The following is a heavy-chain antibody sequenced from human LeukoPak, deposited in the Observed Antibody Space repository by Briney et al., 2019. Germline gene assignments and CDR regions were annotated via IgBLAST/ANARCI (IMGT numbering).Heavy chain of an antibody. J-gene: IGHJ4*02. V-gene: IGHV4-39*01. CDR3: ARHLRLLAIYYFDY. Sequence: SETLSLTCAVSGGSISSNSYYWSWIRQPPGKGLEWIGEINHSGSTNYNPSLKSRVTISVDTSKNQFSLKLNFATAADTAVYYCARHLRLLAIYYFDYWGQGTLVTVSS. CDR1: GGSISSNSYY. D-gene: IGHD3-22*01. CDR2: INHSGST.